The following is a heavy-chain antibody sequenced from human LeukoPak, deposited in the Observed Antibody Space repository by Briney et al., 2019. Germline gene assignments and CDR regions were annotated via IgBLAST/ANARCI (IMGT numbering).Heavy chain of an antibody. V-gene: IGHV3-43*02. Sequence: GGSLRLSCAASGFSLNDYAIHWVRQTPGKGLEWVALISGDGYSINYADSVKGRFTISRDNRKGSLYLQMNSLRVEDTALYYCARVWAWGSGNYFDNWGQGTLVTVSS. D-gene: IGHD7-27*01. CDR1: GFSLNDYA. CDR3: ARVWAWGSGNYFDN. J-gene: IGHJ4*02. CDR2: ISGDGYSI.